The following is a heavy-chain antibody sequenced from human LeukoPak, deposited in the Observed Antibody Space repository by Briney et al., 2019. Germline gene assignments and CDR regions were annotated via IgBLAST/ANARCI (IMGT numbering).Heavy chain of an antibody. CDR1: GGSISSYY. CDR3: ARDTYSSGRTYYYYGMDV. D-gene: IGHD6-19*01. CDR2: IYYSGST. V-gene: IGHV4-59*01. Sequence: SETLSLTCTVSGGSISSYYWSWIRQPPGKGLEWIGYIYYSGSTNYNPSLKSRVTISVDTSKNQFSLKLSSVTAADTAVYYCARDTYSSGRTYYYYGMDVWGQGTTVTVSS. J-gene: IGHJ6*02.